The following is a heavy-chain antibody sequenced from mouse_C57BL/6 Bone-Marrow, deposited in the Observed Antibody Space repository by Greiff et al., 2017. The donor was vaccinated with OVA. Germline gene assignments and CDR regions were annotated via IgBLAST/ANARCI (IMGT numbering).Heavy chain of an antibody. CDR1: GFTFTDYY. CDR2: IDPDDGDT. J-gene: IGHJ4*01. D-gene: IGHD2-4*01. Sequence: EVQLQQSGAELVRPGASVKLSCTASGFTFTDYYMHWVKQRPEQGLEWIGRIDPDDGDTEYAPKFKGKATLTADTSSSTAYLQLSSLTSEDTAVYYWTADYEYPYAMDYGGQGTSATVTS. CDR3: TADYEYPYAMDY. V-gene: IGHV14-1*01.